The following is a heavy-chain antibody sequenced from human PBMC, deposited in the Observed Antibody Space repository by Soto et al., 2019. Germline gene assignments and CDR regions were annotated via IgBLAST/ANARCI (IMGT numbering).Heavy chain of an antibody. CDR1: GDSVPRNGAA. V-gene: IGHV6-1*01. Sequence: SQHLCLTCSISGDSVPRNGAAWNWTRQSSSRGLEWLGRTYYRSKWYNDYAVSVKSRITINPDTSKNQFSLQLNSVTPEDTAVYYCARVARYGFYGMDVWGQGTTVTVSS. D-gene: IGHD5-18*01. CDR3: ARVARYGFYGMDV. CDR2: TYYRSKWYN. J-gene: IGHJ6*02.